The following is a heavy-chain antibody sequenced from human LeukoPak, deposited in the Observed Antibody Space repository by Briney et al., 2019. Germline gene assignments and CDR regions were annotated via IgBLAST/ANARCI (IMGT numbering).Heavy chain of an antibody. D-gene: IGHD4-17*01. CDR2: IWYDGSNE. Sequence: GGSLRLSCAASGFTFSSYGMHWVRQAPGKGLEWVAVIWYDGSNENYVDSVKGRFTISRDNSKNTLYLQMNSLRVEDTAVYYCARSTTVTLQSFDYWGQGALVTVSS. CDR3: ARSTTVTLQSFDY. V-gene: IGHV3-33*01. J-gene: IGHJ4*02. CDR1: GFTFSSYG.